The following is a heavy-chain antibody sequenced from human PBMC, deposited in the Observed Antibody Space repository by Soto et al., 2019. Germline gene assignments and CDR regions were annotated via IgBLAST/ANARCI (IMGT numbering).Heavy chain of an antibody. CDR3: ARTKDYDYIWGSYRYPSGRAPGFDY. J-gene: IGHJ4*02. V-gene: IGHV4-59*02. CDR2: MHYTGFS. CDR1: GDSVTSHY. D-gene: IGHD3-16*02. Sequence: SETLSLTCSFSGDSVTSHYLTWIRQSPEKGLEWIGYMHYTGFSHYNPSLKSRLTISVDRSKNQFTLKLTSVTVADTAVYYCARTKDYDYIWGSYRYPSGRAPGFDYWGQGTLVTVSS.